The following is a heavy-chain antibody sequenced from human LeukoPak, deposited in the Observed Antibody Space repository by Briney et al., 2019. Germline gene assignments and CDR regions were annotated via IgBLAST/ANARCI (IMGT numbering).Heavy chain of an antibody. Sequence: PGGSLRLSCVASGFTFDTYVMNWLRQAPGKGLEWISYICTVGNTIYYADSVKGRFTISRDNAKNSVFLHMNSLRPQDTALYFWAIVAALQGDNDFWPGYLYYFDYWGQGTRVIASS. J-gene: IGHJ4*02. D-gene: IGHD3/OR15-3a*01. CDR1: GFTFDTYV. CDR2: ICTVGNTI. V-gene: IGHV3-48*03. CDR3: AIVAALQGDNDFWPGYLYYFDY.